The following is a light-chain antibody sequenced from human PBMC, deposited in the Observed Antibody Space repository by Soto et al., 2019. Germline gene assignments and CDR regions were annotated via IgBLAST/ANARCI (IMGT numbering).Light chain of an antibody. Sequence: EIVLTQSPGTLSLSPGDTATLSCRASQSLSSNYLSWYQQRPGQAHRLLIYDASSRATGIPDRFSGSGSGTAFNLTITRLDPEDFAVYYCQQYGVSMTFGHGTRLAIE. CDR2: DAS. V-gene: IGKV3-20*01. CDR3: QQYGVSMT. CDR1: QSLSSNY. J-gene: IGKJ5*01.